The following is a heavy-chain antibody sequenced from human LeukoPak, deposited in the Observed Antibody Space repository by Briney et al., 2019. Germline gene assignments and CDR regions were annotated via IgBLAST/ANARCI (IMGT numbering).Heavy chain of an antibody. D-gene: IGHD2-2*01. CDR2: INHSGST. CDR1: AGSVRGYN. Sequence: SVKVSFKIGDAAGSVRGYNWRWIGSSTEKGLEWIGEINHSGSTNYNPSLKSRVTISVDTSKNQFSLKLSSVTAADTAVYYCARDIVVVPAATNWFDPWGQGTLVTVSS. V-gene: IGHV4-34*01. J-gene: IGHJ5*02. CDR3: ARDIVVVPAATNWFDP.